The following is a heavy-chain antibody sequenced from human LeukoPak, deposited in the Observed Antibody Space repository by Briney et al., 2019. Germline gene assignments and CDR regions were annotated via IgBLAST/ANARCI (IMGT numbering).Heavy chain of an antibody. CDR1: YDSISNYF. CDR2: IRNSAPT. D-gene: IGHD2-2*01. Sequence: PSETLSLTCTVSYDSISNYFWGWIRQPPGKGLGWIAYIRNSAPTTYNPSLQSRVTTSLDTSKNQISLKLTSVTAADTAIYYCVKSSSSRFDPWGQGTLVTVAS. CDR3: VKSSSSRFDP. J-gene: IGHJ5*02. V-gene: IGHV4-59*01.